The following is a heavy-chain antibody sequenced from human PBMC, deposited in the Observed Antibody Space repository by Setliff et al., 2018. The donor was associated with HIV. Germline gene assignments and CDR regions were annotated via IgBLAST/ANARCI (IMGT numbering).Heavy chain of an antibody. Sequence: GGSLRLSCATSGFNFSYYGMHWVRQAPGKGLEWVAFIRYDDTYKYYADSVKGRFTISRDNSKNTLYLQMNSLRAEDTAVYYCTKNLYRSPWSPLDYWGQGTLVTVSS. CDR2: IRYDDTYK. V-gene: IGHV3-30*02. J-gene: IGHJ4*02. CDR3: TKNLYRSPWSPLDY. CDR1: GFNFSYYG. D-gene: IGHD6-19*01.